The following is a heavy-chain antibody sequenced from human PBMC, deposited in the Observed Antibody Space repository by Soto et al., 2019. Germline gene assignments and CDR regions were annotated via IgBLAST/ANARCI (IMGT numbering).Heavy chain of an antibody. CDR3: ARDGPTDYYYSSGFNWLDP. Sequence: ASVKVSCKASGNTFASYGISWVRQAPGQGLEWMGWISAYNGNTNYAQKLQGRVTMTTDTSTSTAYMELRSLRSDDTAVYYCARDGPTDYYYSSGFNWLDPWGQGTPVPVSS. CDR1: GNTFASYG. CDR2: ISAYNGNT. D-gene: IGHD3-22*01. J-gene: IGHJ5*01. V-gene: IGHV1-18*01.